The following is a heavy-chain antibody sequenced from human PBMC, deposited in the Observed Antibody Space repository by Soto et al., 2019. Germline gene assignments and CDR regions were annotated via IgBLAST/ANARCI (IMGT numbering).Heavy chain of an antibody. J-gene: IGHJ4*02. V-gene: IGHV2-5*02. CDR2: IYWDDDK. Sequence: QITLKESGPTLVKPTQTLTLTCTFSGFSLTTSPMGVGWIRQPPGKALEWLVVIYWDDDKRYSPSLKSRLTITMDTSKTQVVLTMTNMDPVDTATYYCAHRLSGYSWNGVYFDYWGQGALVTVSS. D-gene: IGHD1-1*01. CDR1: GFSLTTSPMG. CDR3: AHRLSGYSWNGVYFDY.